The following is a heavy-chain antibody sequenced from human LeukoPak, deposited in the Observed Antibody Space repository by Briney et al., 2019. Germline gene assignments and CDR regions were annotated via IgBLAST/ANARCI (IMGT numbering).Heavy chain of an antibody. D-gene: IGHD3-10*01. J-gene: IGHJ5*01. CDR1: GFTFSIYW. CDR3: VKEVHGESRPDS. CDR2: IKQDGSQK. Sequence: PGGSLRLSCAASGFTFSIYWMNWVRQFPGKGLEWLANIKQDGSQKYYVDSVKGRFTISRDNAKNTLYLQMNSLRVEDTAVYCCVKEVHGESRPDSWGQGTLVTVSS. V-gene: IGHV3-7*01.